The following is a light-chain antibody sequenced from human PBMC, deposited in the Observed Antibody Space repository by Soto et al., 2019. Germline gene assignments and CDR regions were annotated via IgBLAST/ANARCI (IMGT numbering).Light chain of an antibody. J-gene: IGKJ1*01. V-gene: IGKV3-20*01. CDR1: ESGSSSY. CDR2: GAS. CDR3: QQYGNSPRT. Sequence: EIVLTQSPGTLSLSPGERATLSCRASESGSSSYLAWYKQKAGQAPRLVIYGASIRATGIPDRFSGSGSGTDFTLTISILEPEDSAVYYCQQYGNSPRTFGQGTKVEIK.